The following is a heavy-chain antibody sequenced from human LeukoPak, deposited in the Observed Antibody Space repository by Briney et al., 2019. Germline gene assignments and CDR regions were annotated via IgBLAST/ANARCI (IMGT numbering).Heavy chain of an antibody. V-gene: IGHV3-30*18. D-gene: IGHD3-10*01. J-gene: IGHJ4*02. CDR2: ISYDGSNK. CDR1: GFTFSRYG. Sequence: GGSPRLSCAASGFTFSRYGMHWVRQASGKGLEWVALISYDGSNKYYADSVKGRFTISRDNSKNTLYLQMNSLRPEDTAVYYCAKGDPYGSGSYPVDYWGQGTLVTVSS. CDR3: AKGDPYGSGSYPVDY.